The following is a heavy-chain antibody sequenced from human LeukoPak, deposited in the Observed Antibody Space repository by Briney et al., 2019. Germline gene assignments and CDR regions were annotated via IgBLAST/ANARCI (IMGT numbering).Heavy chain of an antibody. Sequence: ASVKVSCKASGYTFTSYYMHWVRQAPGQGLEWMGLINPTGGSTSYAQQFQGRISMSRDTSTSTVYMEMSSLTSEDTALYYCARESTAFDYWGQGTLVAVSS. CDR3: ARESTAFDY. CDR2: INPTGGST. CDR1: GYTFTSYY. V-gene: IGHV1-46*01. J-gene: IGHJ4*02.